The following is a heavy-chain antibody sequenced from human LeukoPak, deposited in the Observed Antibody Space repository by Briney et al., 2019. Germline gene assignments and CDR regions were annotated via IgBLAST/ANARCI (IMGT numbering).Heavy chain of an antibody. CDR2: TYYRSKWYS. D-gene: IGHD4-17*01. V-gene: IGHV6-1*01. CDR3: ARGEGGATVSLFPY. J-gene: IGHJ4*02. CDR1: GDSVASYSAA. Sequence: SQTLSLNCAISGDSVASYSAAWNWLRQTPSTGLEWLARTYYRSKWYSEYAVFVKSRVTINPDTSKNQVSLQLNSVTPEDRAVYYCARGEGGATVSLFPYWGQGTLVTVSS.